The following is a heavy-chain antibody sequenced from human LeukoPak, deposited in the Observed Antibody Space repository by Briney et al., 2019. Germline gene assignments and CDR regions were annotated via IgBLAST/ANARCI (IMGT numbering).Heavy chain of an antibody. CDR1: GDSITSNSYY. J-gene: IGHJ4*02. Sequence: SETLSLTCTVSGDSITSNSYYWVWVRQPPGKGLEWIGSINYSGRTFYSSSLKSRGTISVDTSRNQFSLKATSVTAADTAVYSCARLSTSDTDGNYFDFWGQGTLVTVSS. V-gene: IGHV4-39*01. D-gene: IGHD1-1*01. CDR2: INYSGRT. CDR3: ARLSTSDTDGNYFDF.